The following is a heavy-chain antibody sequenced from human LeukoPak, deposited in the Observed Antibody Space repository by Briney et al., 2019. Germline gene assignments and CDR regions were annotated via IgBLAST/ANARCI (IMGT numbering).Heavy chain of an antibody. J-gene: IGHJ4*02. V-gene: IGHV3-30*04. CDR3: ATALRYQLLTSFDY. CDR2: ISYDGSNK. D-gene: IGHD2-2*01. Sequence: GGSLRLSCAASGFTFSSYAMHWVRQAPGKGLEWVAVISYDGSNKYYADSVKGRFTISRDNSKNTLYLQMNSLRAEDTAVYYCATALRYQLLTSFDYWGQGTLVTVSS. CDR1: GFTFSSYA.